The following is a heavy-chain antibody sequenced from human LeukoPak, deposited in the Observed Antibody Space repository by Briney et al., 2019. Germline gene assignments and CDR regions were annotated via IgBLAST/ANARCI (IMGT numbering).Heavy chain of an antibody. CDR3: ARGDYGDLDY. Sequence: NPSETLSLTCTVSGDSMKNYYWAWIRQPPGKGLEWIGYIHDTRGTNYKPSLKSRVTMSVDTSKNQFSLKLSSVTAADTAVYYCARGDYGDLDYWGQGTLVTVSS. CDR1: GDSMKNYY. J-gene: IGHJ4*02. CDR2: IHDTRGT. D-gene: IGHD4-17*01. V-gene: IGHV4-59*12.